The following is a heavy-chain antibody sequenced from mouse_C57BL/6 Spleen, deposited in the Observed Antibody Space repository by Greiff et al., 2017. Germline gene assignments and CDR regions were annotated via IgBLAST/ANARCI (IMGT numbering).Heavy chain of an antibody. J-gene: IGHJ4*01. CDR1: GFTFSDYG. D-gene: IGHD1-1*01. CDR2: ISTGSGTI. Sequence: DVKLVESGGGLVKPGGSLKLSCAASGFTFSDYGMHWVRQAPGKGLEWVAYISTGSGTIYYAATVKGRFTISRDNAKNTLFLQMTSLRSEDTAMYYCASPVVPYYAMDYWGQGTSVTVSS. V-gene: IGHV5-17*01. CDR3: ASPVVPYYAMDY.